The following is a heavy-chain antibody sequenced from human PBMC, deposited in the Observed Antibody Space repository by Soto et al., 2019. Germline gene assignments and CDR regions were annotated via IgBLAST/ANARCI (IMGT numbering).Heavy chain of an antibody. J-gene: IGHJ4*02. CDR1: GGSISNHY. CDR2: IYYNGNT. V-gene: IGHV4-59*11. D-gene: IGHD7-27*01. Sequence: QVQLQESDPGLVKPSETLSLTCTVSGGSISNHYWSWIRQPPGKGLEWIAYIYYNGNTNYNPSLKSRVTMSVDTSKNQISLKLSSVTAADTAVYYCTRANWYSEYWGQGTLVTVSS. CDR3: TRANWYSEY.